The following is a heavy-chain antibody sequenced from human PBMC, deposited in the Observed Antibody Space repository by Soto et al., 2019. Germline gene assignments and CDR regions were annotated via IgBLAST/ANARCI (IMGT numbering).Heavy chain of an antibody. CDR2: ISYDGSNE. J-gene: IGHJ4*02. CDR1: GFTFSSYA. V-gene: IGHV3-30-3*01. Sequence: HPGGSLRLCCSASGFTFSSYAMHWVRQAPGKGLEWVAVISYDGSNEYYADSVKSRFTISRDNSKNTLYLQMNSLRAEDTAVYYCARDKGHGYSSSWCFDYWGQGTLVTVSS. D-gene: IGHD6-13*01. CDR3: ARDKGHGYSSSWCFDY.